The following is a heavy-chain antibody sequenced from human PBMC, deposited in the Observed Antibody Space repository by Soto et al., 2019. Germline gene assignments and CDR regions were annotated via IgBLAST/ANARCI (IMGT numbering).Heavy chain of an antibody. CDR1: GFTFSSYG. CDR2: ISYDGSNK. CDR3: AKVKQLWSNYYYGMDV. Sequence: GGSLRLSCAASGFTFSSYGMHWVRQAPGKGLEWVAVISYDGSNKYYADSVKGRFTISRDNSKNTLYLQMNSLRAEDTAVYYCAKVKQLWSNYYYGMDVWGQGTTVTVSS. D-gene: IGHD5-18*01. J-gene: IGHJ6*02. V-gene: IGHV3-30*18.